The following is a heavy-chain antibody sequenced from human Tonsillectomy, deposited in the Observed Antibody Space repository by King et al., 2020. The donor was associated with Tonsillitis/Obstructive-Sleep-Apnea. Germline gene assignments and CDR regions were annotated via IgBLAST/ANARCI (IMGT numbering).Heavy chain of an antibody. CDR1: GFTFSSYS. CDR3: AGDPPDFGSAY. D-gene: IGHD3-3*01. CDR2: ISSSSSYI. V-gene: IGHV3-21*01. J-gene: IGHJ4*02. Sequence: VQLVESGGGLVKPGGSLRLSCAASGFTFSSYSMNWVRQAPGKGLEWFSSISSSSSYIYYADSVKGRFTISRDNAKNSLYLQMNSLRAEDTAVYYCAGDPPDFGSAYWGQGTPVTVSS.